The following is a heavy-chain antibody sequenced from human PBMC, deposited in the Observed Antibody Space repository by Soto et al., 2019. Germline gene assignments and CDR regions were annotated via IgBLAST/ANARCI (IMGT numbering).Heavy chain of an antibody. J-gene: IGHJ6*03. Sequence: PGGSLRLSCAASGFTFSSYWMSWVRQAPGKGLEWVANIKQDGSEKYYVDSVKGRFTISRDNAKNSLYLQMNSLRAEDTAVYYCGRGMYDFWSGYYTGTGAQYYYYTDIWGKGTTVT. CDR1: GFTFSSYW. CDR3: GRGMYDFWSGYYTGTGAQYYYYTDI. CDR2: IKQDGSEK. D-gene: IGHD3-3*01. V-gene: IGHV3-7*01.